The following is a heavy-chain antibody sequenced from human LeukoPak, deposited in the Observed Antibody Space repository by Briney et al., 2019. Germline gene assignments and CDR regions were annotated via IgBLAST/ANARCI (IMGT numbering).Heavy chain of an antibody. V-gene: IGHV3-9*01. J-gene: IGHJ6*02. CDR2: ISWNSGSI. CDR1: GFTFDDYA. D-gene: IGHD3-22*01. CDR3: AKDMSFDYYDSSGYYYGVDYYYYGMDV. Sequence: GGSLRLSCAASGFTFDDYAMHWVRQAPGKGLEWVSGISWNSGSIGYADSVKGRFTISRDNAKNSLYLQMNSLRAEDTALYYCAKDMSFDYYDSSGYYYGVDYYYYGMDVWGQGTTVTVSS.